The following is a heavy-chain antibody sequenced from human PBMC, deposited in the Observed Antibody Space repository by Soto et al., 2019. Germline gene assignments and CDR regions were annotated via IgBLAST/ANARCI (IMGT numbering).Heavy chain of an antibody. CDR1: GFTFSSYG. J-gene: IGHJ3*02. D-gene: IGHD6-19*01. V-gene: IGHV3-33*06. CDR3: AKAYSSGWYDAFDI. CDR2: IWYDGSNK. Sequence: GGSLRLSCAASGFTFSSYGMHWVRQAPGKGLEWVAVIWYDGSNKYYADSVKGRFTISRDNSKNTLYLRMNSLRAEDTAVYYCAKAYSSGWYDAFDIWGQGTMVTVSS.